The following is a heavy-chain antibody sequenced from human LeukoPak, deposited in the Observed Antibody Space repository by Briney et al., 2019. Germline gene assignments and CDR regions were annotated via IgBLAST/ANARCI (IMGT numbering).Heavy chain of an antibody. CDR3: SRDASFRPFNF. D-gene: IGHD3-16*01. CDR2: INPNSGGT. V-gene: IGHV1-2*02. Sequence: GASVKVSCKASGYTFTGYYMHWVRQAPGQGLEWMGWINPNSGGTNYAQKFQDRVTMTRDTSISTVYMELTSLRYDDTAIYYCSRDASFRPFNFWGQGTLVTVSS. CDR1: GYTFTGYY. J-gene: IGHJ4*02.